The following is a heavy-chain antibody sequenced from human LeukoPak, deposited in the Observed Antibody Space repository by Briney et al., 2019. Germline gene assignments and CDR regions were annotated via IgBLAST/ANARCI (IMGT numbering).Heavy chain of an antibody. V-gene: IGHV3-7*01. Sequence: GGSLRLSCVASGFTFSSYWMSWVRQAPGKGLEWVANIKQDGSEKYYVDSVKGRFTISRDNAKNSLYLQMNSLRAEDTAVYYCARDFGGTIFGVDVDYWGQGTLVTVSA. CDR3: ARDFGGTIFGVDVDY. D-gene: IGHD3-3*01. CDR1: GFTFSSYW. J-gene: IGHJ4*02. CDR2: IKQDGSEK.